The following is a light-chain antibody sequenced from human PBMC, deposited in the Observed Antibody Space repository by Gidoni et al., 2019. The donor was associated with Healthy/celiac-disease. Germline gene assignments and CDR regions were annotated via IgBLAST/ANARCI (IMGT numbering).Light chain of an antibody. CDR3: QQYGSSPDT. CDR2: GAS. J-gene: IGKJ2*01. V-gene: IGKV3-20*01. Sequence: EIVLTQSPGTLSLSPGERATLSCRASQSVSSSYLAWYQQKPGQAPRLLIYGASSRATGIPERFSGSGSGTDFTRTISRLEPEDFAVYYWQQYGSSPDTFGQGTKLEIK. CDR1: QSVSSSY.